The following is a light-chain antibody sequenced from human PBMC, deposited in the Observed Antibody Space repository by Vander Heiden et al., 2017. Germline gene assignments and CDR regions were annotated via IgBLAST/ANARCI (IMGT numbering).Light chain of an antibody. Sequence: DVQMTQSPSSLSASVGDIDTITCRASQTINNSSNWFQQKPGAAPPVLIYGASSLQSGVPSRCSGRGARTDFAPTISSLQPEAAASYYRQPSYGIPYTFGQGTKLE. CDR1: QTINNS. CDR3: QPSYGIPYT. V-gene: IGKV1-39*01. CDR2: GAS. J-gene: IGKJ2*01.